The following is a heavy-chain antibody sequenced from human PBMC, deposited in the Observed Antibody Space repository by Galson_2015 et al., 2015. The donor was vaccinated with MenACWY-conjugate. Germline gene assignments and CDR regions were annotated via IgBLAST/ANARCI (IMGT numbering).Heavy chain of an antibody. CDR1: GFTFSSYA. CDR2: ISRSGDTT. J-gene: IGHJ4*02. D-gene: IGHD6-19*01. CDR3: AKAQGTSGWGGAYVHDF. Sequence: SLRLSCAASGFTFSSYAMRWVRQSPEKGLEWVSSISRSGDTTYYADSVKGRFTISREYSKNTLYLQMNSLRGEDTAVYYCAKAQGTSGWGGAYVHDFWGQGTLVTVSS. V-gene: IGHV3-23*01.